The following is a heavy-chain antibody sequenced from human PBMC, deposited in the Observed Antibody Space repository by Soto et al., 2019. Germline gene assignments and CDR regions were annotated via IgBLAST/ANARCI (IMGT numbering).Heavy chain of an antibody. CDR2: TYYKSKWYY. CDR1: GDSVSSNSAG. V-gene: IGHV6-1*01. D-gene: IGHD1-1*01. Sequence: SQALSRTCDISGDSVSSNSAGWNWIRQPPSRGLEWLGRTYYKSKWYYTYAASVKSRITVSPDTSKNQFSLQLTSVTPEDTAVYYCARGSWDDVSGHYYMDVWDKGTTVTVSS. CDR3: ARGSWDDVSGHYYMDV. J-gene: IGHJ6*03.